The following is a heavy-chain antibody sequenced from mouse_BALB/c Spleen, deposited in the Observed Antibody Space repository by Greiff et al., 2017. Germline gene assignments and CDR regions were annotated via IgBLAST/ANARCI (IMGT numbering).Heavy chain of an antibody. D-gene: IGHD1-1*01. CDR3: TRGYYGSSYGFAY. V-gene: IGHV1S127*01. J-gene: IGHJ3*01. CDR1: GYTFTSYW. Sequence: QVQLQQPGAELVKPGASVKMSCKASGYTFTSYWMHWVKQRPGQGLEWIGTIDPSDSYTSYNQKFKGKATLTVDTSSSTAYMQLSSLTSEDSAVYYCTRGYYGSSYGFAYWGQGTLVTVSA. CDR2: IDPSDSYT.